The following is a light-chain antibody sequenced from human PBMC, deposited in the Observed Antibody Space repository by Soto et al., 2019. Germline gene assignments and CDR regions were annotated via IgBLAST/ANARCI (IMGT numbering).Light chain of an antibody. J-gene: IGLJ1*01. CDR3: SSYTSISTLYV. V-gene: IGLV2-14*01. CDR1: NSDVGGYNY. Sequence: QCLLTLPASVSGSPGQSITISCTGTNSDVGGYNYVSWYQQHPGKAPELMIYEVSHRPSGVSNRFSGSKYDNTASLTISGLQAEDEADYYCSSYTSISTLYVFGTGTKVTVL. CDR2: EVS.